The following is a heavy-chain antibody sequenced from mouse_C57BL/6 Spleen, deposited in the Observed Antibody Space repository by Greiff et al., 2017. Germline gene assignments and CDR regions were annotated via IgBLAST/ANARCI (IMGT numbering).Heavy chain of an antibody. CDR2: INYDGSST. Sequence: EVHLVESEGGLVQPGSSMKLSCTASGFTFSDYYMAWVRQVPEKGLEWVANINYDGSSTYYLDSLKSRFIIARDNAKNILYLQMSSLKSEDTATYYCAREPDYYGSSYGAYWGQGTLVTVSA. D-gene: IGHD1-1*01. CDR3: AREPDYYGSSYGAY. CDR1: GFTFSDYY. J-gene: IGHJ3*01. V-gene: IGHV5-16*01.